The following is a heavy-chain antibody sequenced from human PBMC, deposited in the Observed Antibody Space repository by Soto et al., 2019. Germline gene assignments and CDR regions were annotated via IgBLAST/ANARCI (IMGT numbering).Heavy chain of an antibody. Sequence: VQLVESGGGLVKPGGSLRLSCAASGLPFSNAWMNWVRQAPGKGLEWVGRVKSKTDGGTTDYAAPVKGRFTISRDDSNNTLNLQMNSLKTEDTALYYCTTVLGPSYCSGGNCYYAFDIWGQGTMVTVSS. CDR2: VKSKTDGGTT. CDR3: TTVLGPSYCSGGNCYYAFDI. D-gene: IGHD2-15*01. V-gene: IGHV3-15*07. J-gene: IGHJ3*02. CDR1: GLPFSNAW.